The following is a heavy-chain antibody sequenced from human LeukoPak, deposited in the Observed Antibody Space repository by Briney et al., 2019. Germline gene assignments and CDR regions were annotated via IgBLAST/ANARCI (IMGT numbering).Heavy chain of an antibody. CDR2: INSDGSST. J-gene: IGHJ6*03. Sequence: GGSLRLSCAASGFTFSSYWMHWVRQAPGKGLVCVSRINSDGSSTSYADSVKGRFTLSRDNAKNTLYLQMNSLRAEGTAVYYCARVDTAMVFYYYYMDVWGKGTTVTVSS. CDR3: ARVDTAMVFYYYYMDV. V-gene: IGHV3-74*01. D-gene: IGHD5-18*01. CDR1: GFTFSSYW.